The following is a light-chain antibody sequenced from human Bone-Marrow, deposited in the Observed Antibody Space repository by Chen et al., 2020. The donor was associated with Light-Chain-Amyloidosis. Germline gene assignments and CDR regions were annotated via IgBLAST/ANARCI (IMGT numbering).Light chain of an antibody. Sequence: QSALTQPAYVAGCPGQAITISCTGTSSDVGGDNHVSWYQQHPDKAPKLMIYEVTNRPSWVPDRFSGSKSDNTASLTISGLQTADEADYFCSSYTITNTLVFGSGTRVTVL. J-gene: IGLJ1*01. V-gene: IGLV2-14*01. CDR3: SSYTITNTLV. CDR2: EVT. CDR1: SSDVGGDNH.